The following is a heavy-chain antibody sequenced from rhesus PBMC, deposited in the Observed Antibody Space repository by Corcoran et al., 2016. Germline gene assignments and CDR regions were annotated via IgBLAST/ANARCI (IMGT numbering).Heavy chain of an antibody. CDR1: GGSISSSY. J-gene: IGHJ4*01. V-gene: IGHV4-169*02. CDR2: IYGSGSSP. Sequence: QLQLQESGPGLVKPSETLSVTCAVSGGSISSSYWSLIRQAPGKGLDWSGYIYGSGSSPNYNPSLKGLVTLSVDTSKTQLSQKLSSVTAADTAVYYCASYSGSWNGNYFDYWGQGVLVTVSS. CDR3: ASYSGSWNGNYFDY. D-gene: IGHD6-25*01.